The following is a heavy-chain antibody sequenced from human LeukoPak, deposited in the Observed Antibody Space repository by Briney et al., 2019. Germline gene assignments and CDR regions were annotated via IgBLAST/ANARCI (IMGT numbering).Heavy chain of an antibody. D-gene: IGHD3/OR15-3a*01. J-gene: IGHJ4*02. CDR3: ARPAIYDFPKINYFDY. Sequence: GGSLRLSCAASGITFSDHYMSWIRQAPGKGLEWLSYISSGGDSIYYADSVKGRFTISRDNAKNSLYLQMNSLRAEDTAVYYCARPAIYDFPKINYFDYWGQGTLVTVSS. CDR1: GITFSDHY. V-gene: IGHV3-11*04. CDR2: ISSGGDSI.